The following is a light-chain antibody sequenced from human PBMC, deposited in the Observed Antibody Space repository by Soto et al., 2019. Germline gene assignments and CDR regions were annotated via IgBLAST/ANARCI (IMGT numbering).Light chain of an antibody. CDR1: QSVSSN. J-gene: IGKJ1*01. CDR2: GAF. CDR3: QQYNDWPLT. V-gene: IGKV3-15*01. Sequence: EIVMTQSPVTLSVSPGERATLSCRASQSVSSNLAWYQQKPGQAPSLLIYGAFTRATGIPARFNGTGSGTEFTLTISSLQSEDFALYYCQQYNDWPLTFGQGTKVDI.